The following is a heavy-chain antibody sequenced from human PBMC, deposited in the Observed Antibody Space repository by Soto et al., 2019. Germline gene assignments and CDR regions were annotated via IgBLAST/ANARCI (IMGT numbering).Heavy chain of an antibody. J-gene: IGHJ2*01. Sequence: QVQLQESGPGLVKPSQTLSLTCTVSGGSISSGDYYWSWIRQPPGKGLEWIGYIYYSGSTYYNPSLKSRVTISVDTSKNQFSLKLSSVTAADTAVYYCARSSPLEGTTPYYWYFDLWGRGTLVTVSS. CDR2: IYYSGST. CDR1: GGSISSGDYY. D-gene: IGHD3-3*01. CDR3: ARSSPLEGTTPYYWYFDL. V-gene: IGHV4-30-4*01.